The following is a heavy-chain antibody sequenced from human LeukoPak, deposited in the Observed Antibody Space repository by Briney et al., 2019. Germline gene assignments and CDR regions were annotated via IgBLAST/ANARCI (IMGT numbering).Heavy chain of an antibody. CDR2: IWYDGSNK. D-gene: IGHD3-22*01. J-gene: IGHJ4*02. CDR3: ARDIEPVYYYDSSGYDY. V-gene: IGHV3-33*01. CDR1: GFTFSRYG. Sequence: GVSLRLSCAASGFTFSRYGMHWVRQAPGKGLEWVAVIWYDGSNKYYADSEKGRFTISRDNSKNTLYLQMNSLRDEDTAVYYCARDIEPVYYYDSSGYDYWGQGTLVTVSS.